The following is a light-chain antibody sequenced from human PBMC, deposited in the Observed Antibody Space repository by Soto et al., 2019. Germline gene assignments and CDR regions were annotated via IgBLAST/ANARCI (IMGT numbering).Light chain of an antibody. J-gene: IGLJ1*01. Sequence: QSALTQPASVSGAPGQSITISCTGTSSDVGAYDSVSWYQQHTGKAPKLMIYEVINRSSGVSNRFSGSKSGNTASLTISGRQAEDEADYHCSSYTNTNTYVFGTGTKLTVL. CDR3: SSYTNTNTYV. CDR2: EVI. CDR1: SSDVGAYDS. V-gene: IGLV2-14*01.